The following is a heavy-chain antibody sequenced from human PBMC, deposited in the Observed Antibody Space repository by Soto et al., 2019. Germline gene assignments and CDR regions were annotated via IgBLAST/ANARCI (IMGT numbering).Heavy chain of an antibody. D-gene: IGHD6-13*01. Sequence: SVKVSCKASGGTFSSYAISWVRQAPGQGLEWMGGIIPIFGTANYAQKFQGRVTITADESTSTAYMELSSLRSEDTAVYYCAREGSSWYLSWFDPWGQGTLVTVSS. J-gene: IGHJ5*02. CDR2: IIPIFGTA. CDR1: GGTFSSYA. V-gene: IGHV1-69*13. CDR3: AREGSSWYLSWFDP.